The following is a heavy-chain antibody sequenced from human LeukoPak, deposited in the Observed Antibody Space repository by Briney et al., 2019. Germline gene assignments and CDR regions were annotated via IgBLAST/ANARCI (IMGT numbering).Heavy chain of an antibody. J-gene: IGHJ4*02. D-gene: IGHD5-18*01. CDR1: GDSSSSYS. CDR2: IYYTGSS. V-gene: IGHV4-59*01. Sequence: PSETLSLTRTVSGDSSSSYSWSWIRQPPGKGMEWIRYIYYTGSSNYNPSLKSRVSISLDTSKNHFSLRLSSVTAADTAVYYCARRAYSYGHYYYFDFWGQGTLVTVSS. CDR3: ARRAYSYGHYYYFDF.